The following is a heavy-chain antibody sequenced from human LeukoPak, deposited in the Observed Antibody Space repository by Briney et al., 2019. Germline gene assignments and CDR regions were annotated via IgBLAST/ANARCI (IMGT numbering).Heavy chain of an antibody. D-gene: IGHD5-18*01. J-gene: IGHJ4*02. CDR3: ARSVDTAMVNFDY. CDR1: GYSFTSYW. V-gene: IGHV5-51*01. Sequence: EESLKISCKGSGYSFTSYWIGWVRQMPGKGLEWMGIIYPGDSDTRYSPSFQGQVTISADKSISTAYLQWSSLKASDTAMYYCARSVDTAMVNFDYWGQGTLVTVSS. CDR2: IYPGDSDT.